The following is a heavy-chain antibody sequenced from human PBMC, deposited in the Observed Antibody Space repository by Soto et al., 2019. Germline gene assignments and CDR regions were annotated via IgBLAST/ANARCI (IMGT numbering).Heavy chain of an antibody. CDR2: ISSSGSSI. CDR1: AFTFSDYY. J-gene: IGHJ4*02. D-gene: IGHD2-2*01. CDR3: ARVLGQLLFDY. V-gene: IGHV3-11*01. Sequence: KPGGSLRLSCAASAFTFSDYYMIWVRQTPGKGLECVSYISSSGSSIYYADSVKGRFTISRDNAKNSLYLQMNSLRAEDTAVYYCARVLGQLLFDYWGQGTLVTVSS.